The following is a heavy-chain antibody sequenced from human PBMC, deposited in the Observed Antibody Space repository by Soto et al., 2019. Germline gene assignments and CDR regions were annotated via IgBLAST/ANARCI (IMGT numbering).Heavy chain of an antibody. V-gene: IGHV3-66*01. CDR2: IFPGGST. J-gene: IGHJ5*02. CDR1: GFTVSSNF. Sequence: GGSLRLSCAASGFTVSSNFMNWVRQAPGKGLEWVSVIFPGGSTYYADSLKGRFTINPDTSKNQFSLQLNSVTPEDTAVYYCARAYCSGGSCWAWSSWFDPWGQGTLVTGLL. D-gene: IGHD2-15*01. CDR3: ARAYCSGGSCWAWSSWFDP.